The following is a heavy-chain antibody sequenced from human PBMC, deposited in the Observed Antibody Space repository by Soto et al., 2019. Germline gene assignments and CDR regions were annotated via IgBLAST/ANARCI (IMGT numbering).Heavy chain of an antibody. V-gene: IGHV4-31*03. CDR2: IYYSGST. CDR3: ASGNDIVVVPAAIPHSFDY. CDR1: GGSISSGGYY. D-gene: IGHD2-2*02. J-gene: IGHJ4*02. Sequence: SETLSLTCTVSGGSISSGGYYWSWIRQHPGKGLEWIGYIYYSGSTYYNPSLKSRVTISVDTSENQFSLKLSSVTAADTAVYYCASGNDIVVVPAAIPHSFDYWGQGTLVTVSS.